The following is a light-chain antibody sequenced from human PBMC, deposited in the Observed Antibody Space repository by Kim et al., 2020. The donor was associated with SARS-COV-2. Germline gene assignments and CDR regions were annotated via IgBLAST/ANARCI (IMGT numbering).Light chain of an antibody. CDR2: DVS. J-gene: IGLJ1*01. CDR1: SNAGGAHDY. V-gene: IGLV2-14*03. Sequence: GQSITASCNGSSNAGGAHDYVSWYQQHPTEAPKLIIYDVSNRPAGISDRFSGSKSGNTASLTISGLQAEDEAHYYCSSYTTTKKRVFGTGTKVTVL. CDR3: SSYTTTKKRV.